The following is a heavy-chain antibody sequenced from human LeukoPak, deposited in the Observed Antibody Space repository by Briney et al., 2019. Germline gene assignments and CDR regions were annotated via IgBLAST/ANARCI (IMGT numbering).Heavy chain of an antibody. V-gene: IGHV4-34*01. CDR2: INHRGDT. D-gene: IGHD1-1*01. Sequence: PSETLSLTCAVYGGSFSTYYWSWIRQSPGKGLEWIAEINHRGDTNHNPSVKSRVTISVDTSKSQFPLKVSSLTAADTAVYYCARGPTISETGYFDYWGQGTLVTVSS. CDR3: ARGPTISETGYFDY. J-gene: IGHJ4*03. CDR1: GGSFSTYY.